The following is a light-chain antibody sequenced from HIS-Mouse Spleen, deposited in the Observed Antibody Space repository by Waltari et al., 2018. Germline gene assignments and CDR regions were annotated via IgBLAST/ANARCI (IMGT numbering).Light chain of an antibody. CDR1: TGDVGGDNY. CDR3: SSYTSSSTLHVV. Sequence: QSALTQPASVSGSPGQPITISRTGTTGDVGGDNYVPLYQQHPGKAPKLMIYDVSNRPSGVSNRFSGSKSGNTASLTISGLQAEDEADYYCSSYTSSSTLHVVFGGGTKLTVL. J-gene: IGLJ2*01. V-gene: IGLV2-14*03. CDR2: DVS.